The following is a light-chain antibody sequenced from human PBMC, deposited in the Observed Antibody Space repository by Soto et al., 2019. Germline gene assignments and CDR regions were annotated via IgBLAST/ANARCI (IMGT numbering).Light chain of an antibody. Sequence: IQMTHPPSPLHAYVGHIVTIICLESQSISISLNWYQLKPGKAHNLXXYGASYLKSGVPTRFSGSGSGTDFTLTISSLQPADFATYYCRQNYTTPEITFGQGTKLDIK. CDR1: QSISIS. V-gene: IGKV1-39*01. CDR3: RQNYTTPEIT. J-gene: IGKJ5*01. CDR2: GAS.